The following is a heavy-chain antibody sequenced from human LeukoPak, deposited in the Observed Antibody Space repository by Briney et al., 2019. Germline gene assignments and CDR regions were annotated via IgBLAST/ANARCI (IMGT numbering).Heavy chain of an antibody. J-gene: IGHJ4*02. Sequence: GGSLRLSCTDSGITFDDHGMSWVRQAPGKGLEWVSGINWDGGATAYADPVKGRFTISRDNAKNSLFLQMNSLRAEDTALYFCARDLSSSWYSLGYWGQGTLVTVSS. V-gene: IGHV3-20*04. CDR1: GITFDDHG. CDR2: INWDGGAT. D-gene: IGHD6-13*01. CDR3: ARDLSSSWYSLGY.